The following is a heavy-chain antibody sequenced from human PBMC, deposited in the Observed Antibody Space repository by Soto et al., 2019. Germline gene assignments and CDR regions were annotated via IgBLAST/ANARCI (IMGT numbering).Heavy chain of an antibody. CDR3: AKERGEYYYDSSWRTTFDY. D-gene: IGHD3-22*01. CDR1: GFTFSSYG. V-gene: IGHV3-30*18. J-gene: IGHJ4*02. CDR2: ISYDGSNK. Sequence: QVQLVESGGGVVQPGRSLRLSCAASGFTFSSYGMHWVRQAPGKGLEWVAVISYDGSNKYYADSVKGRFTISRDNSKNTLYLQMNSLRAEDTAVYYCAKERGEYYYDSSWRTTFDYWGQGTLVTVSS.